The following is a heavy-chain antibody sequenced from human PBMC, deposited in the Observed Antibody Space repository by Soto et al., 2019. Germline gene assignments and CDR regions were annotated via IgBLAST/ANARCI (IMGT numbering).Heavy chain of an antibody. D-gene: IGHD6-13*01. Sequence: EVQLLESGGGLVQPGGSLRLSCAASGFTFSSYAMSWVRQAPGKGLEWVSAISGNGGSTYYADSVKGRFTISRDNSKNTLYLQMNSLRAEDTAVYYCAKIQQQLVFFDYWGQGTLVTVSS. J-gene: IGHJ4*02. V-gene: IGHV3-23*01. CDR2: ISGNGGST. CDR1: GFTFSSYA. CDR3: AKIQQQLVFFDY.